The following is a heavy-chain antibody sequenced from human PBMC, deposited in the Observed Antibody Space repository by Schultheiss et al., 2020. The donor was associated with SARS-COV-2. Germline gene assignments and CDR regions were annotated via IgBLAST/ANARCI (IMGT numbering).Heavy chain of an antibody. CDR2: IIPIFGTA. CDR3: ARGGRVRGVIDDP. CDR1: EYTFTGYY. V-gene: IGHV1-2*02. J-gene: IGHJ5*02. Sequence: ASVKVSCKASEYTFTGYYMHWVRQAPGQGLEWMGGIIPIFGTANYAQKFQGRVTMTRDTSINTAYMELSRLRSDDTAVYYCARGGRVRGVIDDPWGQGTLVTVSS. D-gene: IGHD3-10*01.